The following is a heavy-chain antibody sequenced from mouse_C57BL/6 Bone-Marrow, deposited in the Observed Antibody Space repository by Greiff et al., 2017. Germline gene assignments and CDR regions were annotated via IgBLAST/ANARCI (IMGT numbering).Heavy chain of an antibody. J-gene: IGHJ2*01. CDR1: GFTFSSYG. CDR3: ARLRFDY. D-gene: IGHD1-1*01. V-gene: IGHV5-6*01. CDR2: ISSGGSYT. Sequence: EVKLMESGGDLVKPGGSLKLSCAASGFTFSSYGMSWVRQTPDKRLEWVATISSGGSYTYYPDSVKGRFTISRDNAKNTLYLQMSRLKSEDTAMYYCARLRFDYWGQGTTLTVSS.